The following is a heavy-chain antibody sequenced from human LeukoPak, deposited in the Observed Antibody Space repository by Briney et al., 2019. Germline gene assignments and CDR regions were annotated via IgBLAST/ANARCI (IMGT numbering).Heavy chain of an antibody. Sequence: ASVKVSCKASGYTFTGYYMHWVRQAPGQGLEWMGWINPNSGGTNYAQKFQGRVTMTRDTSISTAYMELSRLRSDDTAVYYCAREPVTMVRGVMSWFDPWGQGTLVTVSS. CDR3: AREPVTMVRGVMSWFDP. CDR1: GYTFTGYY. D-gene: IGHD3-10*01. J-gene: IGHJ5*02. V-gene: IGHV1-2*02. CDR2: INPNSGGT.